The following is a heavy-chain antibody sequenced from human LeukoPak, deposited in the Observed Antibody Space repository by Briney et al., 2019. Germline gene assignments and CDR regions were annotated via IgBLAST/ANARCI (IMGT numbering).Heavy chain of an antibody. CDR2: IYYSGST. D-gene: IGHD3-16*01. Sequence: PGGSLRLSCAASGFTVTSNYMTWVRQAPGKGLEWIGYIYYSGSTNYNPSLKSRVTISVDTSKNQFSLRLRSVTAADTAVYYCARHYVSPYSFDYWGQGTLVTVSS. CDR3: ARHYVSPYSFDY. J-gene: IGHJ4*02. V-gene: IGHV4-59*08. CDR1: GFTVTSNY.